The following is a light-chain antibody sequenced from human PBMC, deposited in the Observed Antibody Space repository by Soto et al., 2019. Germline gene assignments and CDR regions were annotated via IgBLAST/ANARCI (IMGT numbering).Light chain of an antibody. CDR1: QGISNA. CDR3: QQRSNWPTWT. Sequence: DIQVTQSPSSLSASVGDRVTITCRASQGISNALAWYQQRPGKVPKLLMYAASTLQSGVPSRFSGSGSGTDFTLTISSLEPEDFAVYYCQQRSNWPTWTFGQGTKV. CDR2: AAS. V-gene: IGKV1-27*01. J-gene: IGKJ1*01.